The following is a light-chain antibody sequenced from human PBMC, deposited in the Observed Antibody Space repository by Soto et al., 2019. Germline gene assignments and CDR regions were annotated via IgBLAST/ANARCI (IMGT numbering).Light chain of an antibody. Sequence: QSALTQPASVSGSPGQSITISCTGTSSDVGGYNYVSWYQQHPGKAPKLMIYDVSNRPSGVSDRFSGSKSGTSASLAITGLQAEDEADYYCQSYDSSLSGSVVFGGGTKVTVL. J-gene: IGLJ2*01. CDR2: DVS. CDR1: SSDVGGYNY. V-gene: IGLV2-14*01. CDR3: QSYDSSLSGSVV.